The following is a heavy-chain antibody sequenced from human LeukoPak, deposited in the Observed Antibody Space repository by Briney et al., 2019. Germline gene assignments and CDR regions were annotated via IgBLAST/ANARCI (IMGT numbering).Heavy chain of an antibody. CDR1: GGSISSSSYY. V-gene: IGHV4-39*07. CDR3: ARDSVEVRGVIGFDY. CDR2: IYYSGST. J-gene: IGHJ4*02. D-gene: IGHD3-10*01. Sequence: SETLSLTCTVSGGSISSSSYYWGWIRQPPGKGLEWIGSIYYSGSTYYNPSLKSRVTISVDTSKNQFSLKLSSVTAADTAVCYCARDSVEVRGVIGFDYWGQGTLVTVSS.